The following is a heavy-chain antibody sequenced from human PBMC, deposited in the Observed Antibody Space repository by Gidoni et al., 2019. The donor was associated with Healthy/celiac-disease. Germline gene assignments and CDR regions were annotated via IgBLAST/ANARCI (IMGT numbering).Heavy chain of an antibody. D-gene: IGHD1-1*01. CDR3: AKRTQYDYYFDY. V-gene: IGHV3-23*01. Sequence: RFTISRDNSKNTLYLQMNSLRAEDTAVYYCAKRTQYDYYFDYWGQGTLVTVSS. J-gene: IGHJ4*02.